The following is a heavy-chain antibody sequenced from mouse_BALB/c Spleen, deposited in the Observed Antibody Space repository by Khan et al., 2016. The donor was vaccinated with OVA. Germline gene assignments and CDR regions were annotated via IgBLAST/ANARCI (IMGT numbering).Heavy chain of an antibody. Sequence: QVQLKESGPGLVQPSQSLSFTCTVSGFSLANYSVHWIRQSPGKGLEWLGVIWSAGSTDYNAAFMSRLTITKDNSRSQVFFKMNSLQPNDTAIYYCARRGYDYGRGALFAYWGQGTLVTVSA. J-gene: IGHJ3*01. CDR1: GFSLANYS. CDR2: IWSAGST. V-gene: IGHV2-2*02. CDR3: ARRGYDYGRGALFAY. D-gene: IGHD2-4*01.